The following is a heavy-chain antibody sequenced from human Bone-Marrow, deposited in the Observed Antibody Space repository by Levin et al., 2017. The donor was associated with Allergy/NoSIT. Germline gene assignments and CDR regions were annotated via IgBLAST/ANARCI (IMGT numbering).Heavy chain of an antibody. CDR2: ISATGNTI. CDR3: TRTGDGGYFDY. Sequence: GGSLRLSCAASGFTFNNYYMSWIRQAPGKGLEWISFISATGNTIYYADPVKGRFTISRDDAKNSLYLQMNIMTAEDTVIYYCTRTGDGGYFDYWGQGALVTVSS. CDR1: GFTFNNYY. J-gene: IGHJ4*02. D-gene: IGHD2-15*01. V-gene: IGHV3-11*01.